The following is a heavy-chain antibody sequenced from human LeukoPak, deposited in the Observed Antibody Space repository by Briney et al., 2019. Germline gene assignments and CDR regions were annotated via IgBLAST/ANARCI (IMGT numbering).Heavy chain of an antibody. CDR3: AGYNPRDSGYADFDY. Sequence: PSETLSLTCTVSGGSISSSSYYWGWIRQPPGKGLEWIGSIYYSGSTYYNPSLKSRVTISVDTSKNQFSLKWSSVTAADTAVFYCAGYNPRDSGYADFDYWGQGTLVTVSS. CDR2: IYYSGST. V-gene: IGHV4-39*01. D-gene: IGHD5-12*01. J-gene: IGHJ4*02. CDR1: GGSISSSSYY.